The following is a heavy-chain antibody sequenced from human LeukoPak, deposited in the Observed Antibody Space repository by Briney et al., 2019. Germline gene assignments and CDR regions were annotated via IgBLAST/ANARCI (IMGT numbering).Heavy chain of an antibody. CDR3: ARDLAGVVGVTAWFDP. CDR2: ISASNGNT. D-gene: IGHD1-26*01. Sequence: EASVKVSCKASAYTFTSYAISWVRQAPGQGLEWMGWISASNGNTNYAQKLHGRVTVTTDTSTNTVYMELRSLRFDDTAVYYCARDLAGVVGVTAWFDPWGQGTLVTVSS. CDR1: AYTFTSYA. V-gene: IGHV1-18*01. J-gene: IGHJ5*02.